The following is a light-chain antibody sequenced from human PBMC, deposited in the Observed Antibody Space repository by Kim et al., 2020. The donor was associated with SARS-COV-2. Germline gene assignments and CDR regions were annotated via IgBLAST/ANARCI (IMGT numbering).Light chain of an antibody. J-gene: IGKJ4*01. CDR1: QSVSSN. V-gene: IGKV3-15*01. CDR2: GAS. CDR3: QQYNNWPLT. Sequence: GSPGGRATRSCRASQSVSSNLAWYQQKPGQAPRLLIYGASTRATGIPASFSGSGSGTEFTLTISSLQSEDFAVYYCQQYNNWPLTFGGGTKVDIK.